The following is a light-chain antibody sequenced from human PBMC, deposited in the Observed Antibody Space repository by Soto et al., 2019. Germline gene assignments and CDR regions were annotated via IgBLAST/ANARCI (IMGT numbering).Light chain of an antibody. CDR3: ETWDSIPGV. CDR2: LEGSGSY. CDR1: SGHSSYI. Sequence: QLVLTQSSSASASLGSSVKLTCTLSSGHSSYIIAWHQQQPGKAPRYLMKLEGSGSYNKGSGVPDRFSGSSSGADRYLTISNLQSEDEADYYCETWDSIPGVFGGWTKLTVL. J-gene: IGLJ3*02. V-gene: IGLV4-60*03.